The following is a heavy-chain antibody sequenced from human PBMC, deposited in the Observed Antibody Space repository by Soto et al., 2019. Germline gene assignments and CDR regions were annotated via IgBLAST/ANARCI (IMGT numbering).Heavy chain of an antibody. CDR2: IIPIFGTA. D-gene: IGHD3-9*01. CDR1: GGTFSSYA. Sequence: ASVKVSCKASGGTFSSYAISWVRQAPGQGLERMGGIIPIFGTANYAQKFQGRVTITADESTSTAYMELSSLRSEDTAVYYCASGEGGYDILTGYYTPFDYWGQGTLVTVSS. J-gene: IGHJ4*02. V-gene: IGHV1-69*13. CDR3: ASGEGGYDILTGYYTPFDY.